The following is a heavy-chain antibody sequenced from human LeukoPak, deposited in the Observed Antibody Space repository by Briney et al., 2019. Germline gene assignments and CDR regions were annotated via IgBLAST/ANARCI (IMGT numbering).Heavy chain of an antibody. CDR3: ARHSRDILTGYYIGNWFDP. Sequence: SETLSLTCTVSGGCLSSSSYYWGWLRQPPGGGLEWFGCIYYSGRTYYYPSLKSRVTISVHTSKNQFSLKLRSVTAADPGVYYCARHSRDILTGYYIGNWFDPWGQGTQVTGSS. CDR1: GGCLSSSSYY. V-gene: IGHV4-39*01. D-gene: IGHD3-9*01. J-gene: IGHJ5*02. CDR2: IYYSGRT.